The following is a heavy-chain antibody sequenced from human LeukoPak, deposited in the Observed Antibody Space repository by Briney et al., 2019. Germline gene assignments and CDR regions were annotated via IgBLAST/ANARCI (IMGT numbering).Heavy chain of an antibody. CDR3: ARVRGSSGYDGNYYYHYMDV. J-gene: IGHJ6*03. CDR1: GGSISTYY. CDR2: IYYTGST. D-gene: IGHD5-12*01. Sequence: SETLSLTCTVSGGSISTYYWTWIRQPPGKGLEWIGYIYYTGSTDYNPSLKSRVTISVDTSKNQFSLNLSSVTAADTAVYYCARVRGSSGYDGNYYYHYMDVWGKGTTVTISS. V-gene: IGHV4-59*12.